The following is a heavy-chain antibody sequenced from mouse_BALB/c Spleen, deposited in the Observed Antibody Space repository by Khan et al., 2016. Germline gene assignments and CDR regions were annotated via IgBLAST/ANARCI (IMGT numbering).Heavy chain of an antibody. CDR2: ISTYSGNT. V-gene: IGHV1S137*01. D-gene: IGHD1-1*01. CDR1: GYTFTDYA. CDR3: ERDYYGSSYYAMDY. Sequence: VQLQESGPELVSPGVSVKISCKGSGYTFTDYAMHWVKQSHAKSLEWIGVISTYSGNTNYNQKFKGTATMTVDKSSSTAYLELACLTSEDSAIYYCERDYYGSSYYAMDYWGQGTSVTVSS. J-gene: IGHJ4*01.